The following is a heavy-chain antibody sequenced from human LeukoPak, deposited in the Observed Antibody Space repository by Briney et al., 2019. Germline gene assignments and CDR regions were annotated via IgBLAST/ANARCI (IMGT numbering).Heavy chain of an antibody. D-gene: IGHD2-15*01. J-gene: IGHJ4*02. V-gene: IGHV6-1*01. CDR2: TYYRCKWYN. Sequence: SPTLSLTCAISGDSVSSNSAAWNWLRQPPSRGLEWLGRTYYRCKWYNDYAVSVKSRITINPDTSKNQFSLQLNSVTPEDTAVYYCARDGYCSGGSCYEYYFDYWGQGTLVTVSS. CDR1: GDSVSSNSAA. CDR3: ARDGYCSGGSCYEYYFDY.